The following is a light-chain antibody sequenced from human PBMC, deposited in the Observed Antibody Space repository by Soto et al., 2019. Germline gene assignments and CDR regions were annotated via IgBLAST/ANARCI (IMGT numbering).Light chain of an antibody. CDR1: SSDVGGYNY. J-gene: IGLJ2*01. CDR2: DVS. CDR3: SSYTSSSPRVV. V-gene: IGLV2-14*01. Sequence: QSVLTQPASVSGSPGQSITISCTGTSSDVGGYNYVSWYQQHPGKAPKLMIYDVSNRPSGVSNRFSGSKSGNTASLTISGLEAADEADYYCSSYTSSSPRVVFGGGTKLTVL.